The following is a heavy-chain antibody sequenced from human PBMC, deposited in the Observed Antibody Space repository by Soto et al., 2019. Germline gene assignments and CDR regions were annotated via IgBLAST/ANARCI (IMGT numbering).Heavy chain of an antibody. CDR2: IIPMFGTA. Sequence: QVQLVQSGAEVKKPESSVKVSCKAPGGTFSTYAISWVRQAPGHRLEWMGGIIPMFGTANYAQRFQDRVTITADESTNTVYMELSSLRSEDTAVYFCASGIQLWLRRINNGYSGWGQGTLVTVSS. CDR3: ASGIQLWLRRINNGYSG. J-gene: IGHJ4*02. V-gene: IGHV1-69*12. D-gene: IGHD5-18*01. CDR1: GGTFSTYA.